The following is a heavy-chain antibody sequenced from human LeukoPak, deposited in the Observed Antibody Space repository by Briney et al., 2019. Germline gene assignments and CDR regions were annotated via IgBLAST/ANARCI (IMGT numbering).Heavy chain of an antibody. CDR1: GFTFSSYG. CDR2: IRYDGSNK. Sequence: GGSLRLSCAASGFTFSSYGMHWVRQAPGKGLEWVAFIRYDGSNKYYADSVKGRFTISRDNSKNTLYLQMNSLRAEDTAVYYCAKDRNDSSGYYRGLIDYWGQGTLVTVSS. CDR3: AKDRNDSSGYYRGLIDY. V-gene: IGHV3-30*02. D-gene: IGHD3-22*01. J-gene: IGHJ4*02.